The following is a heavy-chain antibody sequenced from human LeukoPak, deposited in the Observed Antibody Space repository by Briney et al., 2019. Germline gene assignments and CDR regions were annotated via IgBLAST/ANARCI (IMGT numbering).Heavy chain of an antibody. Sequence: PGGSLRLSCAASGFTFSSHALSWVRQAPGKGLEWVSSLSGSGYNTYYADSVKGRFTISRDNSKNTVYLQMNSLRAEDTAVYYCSSGYDFSHDYWGQGTLVTVSS. CDR1: GFTFSSHA. D-gene: IGHD5-12*01. CDR3: SSGYDFSHDY. V-gene: IGHV3-23*01. J-gene: IGHJ4*02. CDR2: LSGSGYNT.